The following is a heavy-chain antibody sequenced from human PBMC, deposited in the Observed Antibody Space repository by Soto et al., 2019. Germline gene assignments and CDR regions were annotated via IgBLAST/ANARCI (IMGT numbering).Heavy chain of an antibody. CDR3: AKSSGWFHPFDY. V-gene: IGHV3-23*01. J-gene: IGHJ4*02. Sequence: EVQLLESGGGLVQPGGSLRLSCAASGFTFSSYALSWVRQAPGKGLEWVSVISGSGGSTYYADSVKGRFTISRDNSKNTLELQMNSLRADDPAVYYCAKSSGWFHPFDYWGQGTLVTVSS. CDR1: GFTFSSYA. CDR2: ISGSGGST. D-gene: IGHD6-19*01.